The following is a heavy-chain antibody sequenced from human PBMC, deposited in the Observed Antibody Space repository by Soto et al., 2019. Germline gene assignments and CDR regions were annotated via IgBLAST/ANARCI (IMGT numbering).Heavy chain of an antibody. J-gene: IGHJ6*02. V-gene: IGHV5-51*01. CDR3: ARPGGVAGPDYYYYYGMDV. CDR1: GYSFTSYW. D-gene: IGHD6-19*01. Sequence: ESLKISCKGSGYSFTSYWIGWVRQMPGKGLECMGIIYPGDSDTRYSPSFQGRFTISRDNSKNTLYLQMNSLRAEDTAVYYCARPGGVAGPDYYYYYGMDVWGQGTTVTVSS. CDR2: IYPGDSDT.